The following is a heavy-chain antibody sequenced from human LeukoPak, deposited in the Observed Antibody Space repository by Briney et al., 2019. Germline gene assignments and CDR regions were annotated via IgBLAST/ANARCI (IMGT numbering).Heavy chain of an antibody. CDR3: ARMSYYDSSGDNWFDP. V-gene: IGHV1-2*02. CDR1: GYTFTGYY. D-gene: IGHD3-22*01. CDR2: INPNSGGT. Sequence: GASVKVSCKASGYTFTGYYMHWVRQAPGQGLEWMGWINPNSGGTNYAQKFQGRVTITADESTSTAYMELSSLRSEDTAVYYCARMSYYDSSGDNWFDPWGQGTLVTVSS. J-gene: IGHJ5*02.